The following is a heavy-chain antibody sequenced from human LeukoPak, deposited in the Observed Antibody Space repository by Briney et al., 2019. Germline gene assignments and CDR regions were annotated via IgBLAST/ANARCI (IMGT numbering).Heavy chain of an antibody. J-gene: IGHJ4*02. CDR3: TKPDCPSTSCYTLDY. V-gene: IGHV3-23*01. Sequence: GGSLRLSCAASGFTFSNYAMSWVRQAPGKGLEWVSGIGGSGSNTYYADSVKGRFTITRDNSENTLYLQMNSLRVEDTAVYYCTKPDCPSTSCYTLDYWGQGILVTVSS. CDR2: IGGSGSNT. CDR1: GFTFSNYA. D-gene: IGHD2-2*02.